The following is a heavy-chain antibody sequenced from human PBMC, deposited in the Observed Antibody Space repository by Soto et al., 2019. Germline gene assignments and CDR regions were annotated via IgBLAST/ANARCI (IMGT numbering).Heavy chain of an antibody. Sequence: ASVKVSCKASGYTFTRSGISGVRQAPGQGLEWMGWISTYNGDTNYVQTFQGRVTMTTDTSTSTVHMEVRSLRSDDTAVYYCARVDTAMAPGYYGMDVWGQGTTVTVSS. CDR2: ISTYNGDT. CDR3: ARVDTAMAPGYYGMDV. J-gene: IGHJ6*02. CDR1: GYTFTRSG. V-gene: IGHV1-18*01. D-gene: IGHD5-18*01.